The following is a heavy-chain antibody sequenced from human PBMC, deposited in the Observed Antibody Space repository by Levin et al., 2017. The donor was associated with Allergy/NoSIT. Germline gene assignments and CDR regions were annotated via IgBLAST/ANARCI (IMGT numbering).Heavy chain of an antibody. J-gene: IGHJ6*02. D-gene: IGHD2-15*01. CDR1: GFVFRIYA. V-gene: IGHV3-23*01. CDR2: ISGGDATT. CDR3: ARSLPLYCSGGHCRHSFYYGMDV. Sequence: GGSLRLSCAASGFVFRIYAMNWVRQAPGKGLEWVSGISGGDATTYYADSVKGRFTISRDNSNDTIFLQVNSLRAEDTAVYYCARSLPLYCSGGHCRHSFYYGMDVWGQGTTVTVSS.